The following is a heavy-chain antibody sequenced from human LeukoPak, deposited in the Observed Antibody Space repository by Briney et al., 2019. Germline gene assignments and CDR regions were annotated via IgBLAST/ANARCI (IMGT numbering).Heavy chain of an antibody. D-gene: IGHD5-18*01. V-gene: IGHV1-18*01. Sequence: ASVKVSCKTSGYNFNRYSITWVRQAPGQGLEWMGWVSTSNGATNYAEKFQGRVTMTTETVTKTAYWELRRLTSGDAAMYFCARVSDTSMVTPGFDSWGQGTLVTVS. CDR2: VSTSNGAT. CDR1: GYNFNRYS. CDR3: ARVSDTSMVTPGFDS. J-gene: IGHJ4*02.